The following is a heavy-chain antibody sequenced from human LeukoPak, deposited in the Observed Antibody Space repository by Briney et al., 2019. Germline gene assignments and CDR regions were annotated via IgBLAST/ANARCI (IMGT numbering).Heavy chain of an antibody. CDR1: GFTFSYYS. Sequence: GGSLRLSCAASGFTFSYYSMNWVRQAPGKGLEWVSSISTSGTYIYYADSVKGRFTISRDNSKNTMYLQMNSLRAEDTAVYYCAKRIQSAMAMGYWGQGTLVTVSS. D-gene: IGHD5-18*01. CDR2: ISTSGTYI. CDR3: AKRIQSAMAMGY. J-gene: IGHJ4*02. V-gene: IGHV3-21*04.